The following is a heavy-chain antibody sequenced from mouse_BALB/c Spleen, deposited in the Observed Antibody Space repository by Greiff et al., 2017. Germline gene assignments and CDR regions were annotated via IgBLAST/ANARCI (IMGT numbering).Heavy chain of an antibody. CDR2: ICGDGST. CDR3: ATYGYDGGFAY. CDR1: GFSLTGYG. Sequence: VHLVESGPGLVAPSQSLSITCTVSGFSLTGYGVNWVRQPPGKGLGWLGMICGDGSTDYNLALKSRLSISKDNAKSQVFLKMNSLQTDDTDRYYCATYGYDGGFAYWGQGTLVTVSA. J-gene: IGHJ3*01. V-gene: IGHV2-6-7*01. D-gene: IGHD2-2*01.